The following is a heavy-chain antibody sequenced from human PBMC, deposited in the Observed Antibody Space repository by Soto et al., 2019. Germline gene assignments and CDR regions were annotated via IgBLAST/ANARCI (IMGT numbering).Heavy chain of an antibody. CDR3: ARDVDIVATITSDYYYYGMDV. V-gene: IGHV1-69*13. D-gene: IGHD5-12*01. CDR1: GGTFSSYA. J-gene: IGHJ6*02. CDR2: IIPIFGTA. Sequence: ASVKVSCKASGGTFSSYAISWVRQAPGQGLEWMGGIIPIFGTANYAQKFQGRVTITADESTSTAYMELSSLRSEDTAVYYCARDVDIVATITSDYYYYGMDVWGQGTTVTVSS.